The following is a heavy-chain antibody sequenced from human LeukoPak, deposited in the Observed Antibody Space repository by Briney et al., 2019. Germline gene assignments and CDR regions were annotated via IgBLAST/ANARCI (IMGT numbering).Heavy chain of an antibody. CDR3: ARGPTMVRGARYYFDY. Sequence: SETLSLTCAVYGGSFSGYYWSWIRQPPGKGLEWIGEINHSGSTNYNPSLKSRVTMSVDTSKNQFSLKLSSVTAADTAVYYCARGPTMVRGARYYFDYWGQGTLVTVSS. CDR2: INHSGST. D-gene: IGHD3-10*01. J-gene: IGHJ4*02. CDR1: GGSFSGYY. V-gene: IGHV4-34*01.